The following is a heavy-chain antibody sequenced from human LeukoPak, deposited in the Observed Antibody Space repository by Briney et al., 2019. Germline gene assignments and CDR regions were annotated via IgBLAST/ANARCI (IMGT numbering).Heavy chain of an antibody. V-gene: IGHV3-23*01. J-gene: IGHJ4*02. D-gene: IGHD2-15*01. Sequence: GGSLRLSCAASGFTFSSYAMSWVRQAPGKGLEWVSGISGSGGSTYYADSVKGRFTISRESSKNTLYLQMNSLRAEDTAVYYCAKDGDVGYCSGGSCYLPDYWGQGTLVTVSS. CDR1: GFTFSSYA. CDR2: ISGSGGST. CDR3: AKDGDVGYCSGGSCYLPDY.